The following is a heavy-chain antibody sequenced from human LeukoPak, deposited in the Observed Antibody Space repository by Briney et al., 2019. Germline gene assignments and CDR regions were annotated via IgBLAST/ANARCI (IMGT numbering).Heavy chain of an antibody. J-gene: IGHJ4*02. CDR1: GFTFSSNY. V-gene: IGHV3-53*01. CDR2: IYSGGST. D-gene: IGHD3-10*01. Sequence: GGSLRLSCAASGFTFSSNYMSWVRQAPGKGLEWVSVIYSGGSTYYSDSVKGRFTISRDNSKNTLYLQMNSLRAEDTAVYYCARDRPRGSGSLNFDYWGQGTLVTVSS. CDR3: ARDRPRGSGSLNFDY.